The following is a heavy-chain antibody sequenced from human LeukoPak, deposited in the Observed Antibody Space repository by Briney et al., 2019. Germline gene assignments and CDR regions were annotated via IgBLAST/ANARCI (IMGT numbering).Heavy chain of an antibody. CDR3: ARDADY. V-gene: IGHV4-59*12. J-gene: IGHJ4*02. CDR2: IYYSGST. Sequence: SETLSLTCTVSGGSISSYYWSWIRQPPGKGLEWIGYIYYSGSTNYNPSLKSRVTISVDTSKNQFSLKLSSVTAADTAVYYCARDADYWGQGTLVTVSS. CDR1: GGSISSYY.